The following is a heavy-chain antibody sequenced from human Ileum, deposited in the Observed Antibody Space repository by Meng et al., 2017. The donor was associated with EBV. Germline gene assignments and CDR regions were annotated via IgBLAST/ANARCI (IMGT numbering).Heavy chain of an antibody. D-gene: IGHD4-23*01. CDR2: VTPVFTST. J-gene: IGHJ4*02. Sequence: QVELVQSGADVKKPGSSVKISCRASGGNFKTFVFIWVRLAPGQGPEWMGGVTPVFTSTLYAKHFKDRVTITADESTNTAFMELKNLQSDDTAIYYCATDVGTVADHWGPGTLVTVSS. CDR3: ATDVGTVADH. V-gene: IGHV1-69*01. CDR1: GGNFKTFV.